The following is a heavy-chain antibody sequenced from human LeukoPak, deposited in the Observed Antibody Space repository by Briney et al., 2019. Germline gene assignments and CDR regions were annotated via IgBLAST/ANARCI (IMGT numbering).Heavy chain of an antibody. CDR1: GFTFSTYD. J-gene: IGHJ4*02. D-gene: IGHD4-17*01. CDR3: ARAGDYGDCYDY. CDR2: ISSSSSYI. V-gene: IGHV3-21*01. Sequence: GGSLRLSCSASGFTFSTYDMNWVRQAPGKGLEWVSSISSSSSYIYYADSVKGRFTISRDNAKNSLYLQMNSLRAEDTAVYYCARAGDYGDCYDYWGQGTLVTVSS.